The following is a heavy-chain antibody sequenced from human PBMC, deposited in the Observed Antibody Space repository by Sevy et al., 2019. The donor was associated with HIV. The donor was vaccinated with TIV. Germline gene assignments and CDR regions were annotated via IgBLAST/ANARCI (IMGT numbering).Heavy chain of an antibody. Sequence: ASVKVSCKASGYTFTSYGISWERQAPGRGLEWMGWISAYNVNTNYAQKLQGRVTMTTDTSTSTAYMELRSLRSDDTAVYYCAREYYDFWSGYSGPWYYYYGMDVWGQGTTVTVSS. CDR2: ISAYNVNT. J-gene: IGHJ6*02. CDR1: GYTFTSYG. V-gene: IGHV1-18*01. D-gene: IGHD3-3*01. CDR3: AREYYDFWSGYSGPWYYYYGMDV.